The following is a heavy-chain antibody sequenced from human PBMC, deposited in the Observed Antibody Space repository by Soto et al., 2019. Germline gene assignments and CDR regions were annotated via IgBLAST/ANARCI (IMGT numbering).Heavy chain of an antibody. J-gene: IGHJ6*02. V-gene: IGHV3-53*04. CDR1: GIPVSSNY. D-gene: IGHD3-10*01. CDR3: ARDGPYYYASRMDV. Sequence: EVQLVESGGGLVQPGGSLRLSCVASGIPVSSNYMTWVRQAPGKGLEWVSVLHSGGDTYYANYVKGRITISRHDSTNTLFRQMNSLTAEDTAVYYCARDGPYYYASRMDVWGQGTTVTVSS. CDR2: LHSGGDT.